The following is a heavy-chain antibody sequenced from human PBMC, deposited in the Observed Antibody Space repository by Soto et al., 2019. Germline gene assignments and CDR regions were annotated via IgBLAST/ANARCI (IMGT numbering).Heavy chain of an antibody. CDR1: GFTFTSSA. D-gene: IGHD3-22*01. CDR2: IVVGSGNT. V-gene: IGHV1-58*01. Sequence: SVKVSCKASGFTFTSSAVQWVRQARGQRLEWIGWIVVGSGNTNYAQKFQERVTITRDMSTSTAYMELSSLRSEDTAVYYCAAYGHITMIVVEQDHGMDVWGQGTTVTVSS. CDR3: AAYGHITMIVVEQDHGMDV. J-gene: IGHJ6*02.